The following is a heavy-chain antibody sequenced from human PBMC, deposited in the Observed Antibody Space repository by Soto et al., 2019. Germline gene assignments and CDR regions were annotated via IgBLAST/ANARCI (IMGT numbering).Heavy chain of an antibody. J-gene: IGHJ4*02. CDR3: ARAYGDYVFDY. V-gene: IGHV4-39*01. CDR2: IYYSGST. D-gene: IGHD4-17*01. Sequence: SETLSLTCTVSGGSVSSSSYYWGWIRQPPGKGLEWIGSIYYSGSTYYNPSLKSRVTISVDTSKNQFSLKLSSVTAADTAVYYCARAYGDYVFDYWGQGTLVTVSS. CDR1: GGSVSSSSYY.